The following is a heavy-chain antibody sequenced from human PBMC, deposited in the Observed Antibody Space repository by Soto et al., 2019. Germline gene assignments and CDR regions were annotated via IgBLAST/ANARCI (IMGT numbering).Heavy chain of an antibody. CDR1: GGSITGAYY. V-gene: IGHV4-31*03. CDR2: IHYRGTT. D-gene: IGHD2-15*01. J-gene: IGHJ6*02. Sequence: PSETLSLTCNVSGGSITGAYYWNWIRQHPGKGLEWIGSIHYRGTTDYNPSLKSRTTISLDRSKNQFALKLSSVTAADTAVYYCARVRDSFGLDVWGQGTTVTVSS. CDR3: ARVRDSFGLDV.